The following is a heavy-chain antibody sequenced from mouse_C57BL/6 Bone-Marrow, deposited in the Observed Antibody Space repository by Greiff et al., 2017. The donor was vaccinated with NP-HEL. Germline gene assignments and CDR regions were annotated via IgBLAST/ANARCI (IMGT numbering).Heavy chain of an antibody. CDR3: ARNYYGSFYYFDY. V-gene: IGHV2-2*01. D-gene: IGHD1-1*01. Sequence: VQLQESGPGLVQPSQSLSITCTVSGFSLTSYGVHWVRQSPGKGLEWLGVIWSGGSKDYNAAFISRLSISKDNSKSQVFFKMNSLQADDTAIYYCARNYYGSFYYFDYWGQGTTLTVSS. CDR2: IWSGGSK. J-gene: IGHJ2*01. CDR1: GFSLTSYG.